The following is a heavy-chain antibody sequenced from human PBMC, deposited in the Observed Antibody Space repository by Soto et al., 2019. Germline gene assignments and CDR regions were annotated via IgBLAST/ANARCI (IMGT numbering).Heavy chain of an antibody. V-gene: IGHV4-39*01. J-gene: IGHJ4*02. CDR1: GGSMYRSGYY. Sequence: QVQLQESGPGLVKPSETLSLTCTVSGGSMYRSGYYWGWIRQPPGRGLEWIGNIDYNGVTYSNPSLKSRVTISRDTSKNQFSLKLTSVTAADTALYYCGKVLVGATGHTDSDSWGPGTLVSVS. D-gene: IGHD2-15*01. CDR2: IDYNGVT. CDR3: GKVLVGATGHTDSDS.